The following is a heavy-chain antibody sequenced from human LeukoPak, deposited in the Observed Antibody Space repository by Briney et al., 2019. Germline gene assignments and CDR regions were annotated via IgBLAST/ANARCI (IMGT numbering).Heavy chain of an antibody. J-gene: IGHJ4*02. CDR1: GFTFSDYY. V-gene: IGHV3-11*01. Sequence: PGGSLRLSCAASGFTFSDYYMTWIRQAPGQGLEWISYVSGSDENIYYAGSVRGRFAISRDNAEKSLFLQMSNVRAEDTAVYYCARAGLGGHYIDYWGQGTLVTVSS. CDR2: VSGSDENI. D-gene: IGHD2-15*01. CDR3: ARAGLGGHYIDY.